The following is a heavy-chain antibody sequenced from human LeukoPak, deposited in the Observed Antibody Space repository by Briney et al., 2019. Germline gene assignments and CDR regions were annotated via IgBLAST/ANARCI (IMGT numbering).Heavy chain of an antibody. CDR3: ATVQSSSDPWRFRYYYYYMDV. D-gene: IGHD3-3*01. CDR1: GYTLTELS. Sequence: ASVKVSCKVSGYTLTELSMHWVRQAPGKGLEWMGGFDPEDGETIYARKFQGRVTMTEDTSTDTAYMELSSLRSEDTAVYYCATVQSSSDPWRFRYYYYYMDVWGKGTTVTVSS. CDR2: FDPEDGET. V-gene: IGHV1-24*01. J-gene: IGHJ6*03.